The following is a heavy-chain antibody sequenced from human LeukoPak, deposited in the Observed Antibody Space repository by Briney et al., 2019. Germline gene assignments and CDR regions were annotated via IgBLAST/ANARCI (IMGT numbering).Heavy chain of an antibody. CDR1: GFTFSSYE. D-gene: IGHD3-22*01. Sequence: GGSLRLSCAASGFTFSSYEMNWVRQAPGKGLEWVSYISSSGSTIYYADSVKGRFTISRDNSKNTLYLQMNSLRAEDTAVYYCAKEYDSSGYYYAFGYFDYWGQGTLVTVSS. CDR3: AKEYDSSGYYYAFGYFDY. J-gene: IGHJ4*02. CDR2: ISSSGSTI. V-gene: IGHV3-48*03.